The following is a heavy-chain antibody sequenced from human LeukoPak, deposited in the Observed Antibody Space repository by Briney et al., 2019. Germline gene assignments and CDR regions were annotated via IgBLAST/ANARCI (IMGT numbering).Heavy chain of an antibody. CDR1: GFTVSSYS. D-gene: IGHD4-17*01. CDR2: ISNSGSDI. V-gene: IGHV3-48*02. CDR3: ARLTYGY. J-gene: IGHJ4*02. Sequence: GGSLRLSCAASGFTVSSYSMNWVRQAPGKGLEWISYISNSGSDISYADSVKGRFTISRANAKNSLYLQMNSLRDEDTAVYYCARLTYGYWGQGTLVSVSS.